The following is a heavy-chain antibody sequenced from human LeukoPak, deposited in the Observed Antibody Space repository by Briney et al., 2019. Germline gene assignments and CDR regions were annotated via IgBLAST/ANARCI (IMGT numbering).Heavy chain of an antibody. J-gene: IGHJ4*02. CDR2: IHWNDDK. V-gene: IGHV2-5*01. D-gene: IGHD3-10*01. CDR1: GFSLTTSGVG. Sequence: SGPTLVNPTQTLTLTCTFSGFSLTTSGVGVGWIRQPPGKALEWLALIHWNDDKRYSPSLRTRLTITKDTSKNQVVLIMTNMDXXXXXXXXXXXXXVWFGDSPLFDYWGQGTLVTVSS. CDR3: XXXXVWFGDSPLFDY.